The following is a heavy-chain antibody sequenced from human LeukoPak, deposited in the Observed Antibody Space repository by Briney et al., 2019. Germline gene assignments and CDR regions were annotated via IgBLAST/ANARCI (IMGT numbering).Heavy chain of an antibody. V-gene: IGHV1-69*01. J-gene: IGHJ4*02. CDR3: ARNYDFWSGYLDY. CDR2: IIPIFGTA. D-gene: IGHD3-3*01. Sequence: GSSVKVSCKASGGSFSSYAISWVRQAPGQGLEWMGGIIPIFGTANYAQKFQGRVTITADESTSTAYMELSSLRSEDTAVYYCARNYDFWSGYLDYWGQGTLVTVSS. CDR1: GGSFSSYA.